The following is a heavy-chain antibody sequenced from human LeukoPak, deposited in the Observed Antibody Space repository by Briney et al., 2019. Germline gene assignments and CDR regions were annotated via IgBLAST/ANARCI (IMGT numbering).Heavy chain of an antibody. CDR1: GFTFDDYA. CDR3: AKFEVSVTSERDY. Sequence: PGGSLRLSCAASGFTFDDYAMHWVRQAPGKGLEWVSGISWNSGSIGYADSVKGRFTISRDNAKNSLYLQMNSLRAEDTALYYCAKFEVSVTSERDYWGQGTLVTVSS. CDR2: ISWNSGSI. J-gene: IGHJ4*02. D-gene: IGHD4-17*01. V-gene: IGHV3-9*01.